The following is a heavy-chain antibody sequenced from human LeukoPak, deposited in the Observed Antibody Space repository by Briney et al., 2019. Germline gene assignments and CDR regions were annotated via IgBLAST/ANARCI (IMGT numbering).Heavy chain of an antibody. CDR3: ARRTSSGYYYFDY. CDR2: IYYSGST. V-gene: IGHV4-39*01. D-gene: IGHD3-22*01. CDR1: GGSISSSSYY. J-gene: IGHJ4*02. Sequence: PSETLSLTCTVSGGSISSSSYYWGWIRQPPGKGLEWIGGIYYSGSTYYNPSLKSRVTISVDTSKNQFSLKLSSVTAADTAVYNCARRTSSGYYYFDYWGQGTLVTVSS.